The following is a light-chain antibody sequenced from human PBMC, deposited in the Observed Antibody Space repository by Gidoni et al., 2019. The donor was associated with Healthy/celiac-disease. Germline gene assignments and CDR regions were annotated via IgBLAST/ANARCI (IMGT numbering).Light chain of an antibody. Sequence: SYELTRPPSVSVSPGQTARITCSVDALPKKYAYWYQQKSGQAPVLVIYEDSKRPSGIPERFSGSSSGTMATLTISGAQVEDEADYYCYSTDSSGNHRVFGGGTKLTVL. J-gene: IGLJ2*01. V-gene: IGLV3-10*01. CDR3: YSTDSSGNHRV. CDR2: EDS. CDR1: ALPKKY.